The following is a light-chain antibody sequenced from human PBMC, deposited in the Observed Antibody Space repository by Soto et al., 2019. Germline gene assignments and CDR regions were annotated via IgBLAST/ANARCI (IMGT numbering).Light chain of an antibody. CDR1: SSNIGNHY. J-gene: IGLJ2*01. CDR2: RNN. V-gene: IGLV1-47*01. CDR3: AAWDDSLSCL. Sequence: QSVLTQPPSASGTPGQRVTISCSGSSSNIGNHYVYWYQLLPGTAPKLLIYRNNQRPSGVPDRFSGSQSGTSASLAISGLRSEDEADYYCAAWDDSLSCLFGGGTKLTVL.